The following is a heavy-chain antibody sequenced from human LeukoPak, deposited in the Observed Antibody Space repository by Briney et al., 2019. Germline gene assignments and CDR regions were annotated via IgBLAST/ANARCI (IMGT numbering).Heavy chain of an antibody. Sequence: SETLSLTCTVSGGSISSYYWSWIRQPPGKGLEWIGYIYYSGSTNYNPSLKSRVTISVDTSKNQFSLKLSPVTAADTAVYYCARYYCSGGSCYSRAFWFGPWGQGTLVTVSS. V-gene: IGHV4-59*01. J-gene: IGHJ5*02. CDR1: GGSISSYY. CDR3: ARYYCSGGSCYSRAFWFGP. CDR2: IYYSGST. D-gene: IGHD2-15*01.